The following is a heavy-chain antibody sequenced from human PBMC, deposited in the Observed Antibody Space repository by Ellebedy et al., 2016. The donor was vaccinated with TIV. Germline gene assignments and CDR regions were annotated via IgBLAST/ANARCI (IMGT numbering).Heavy chain of an antibody. CDR3: ARDIRREIFPHCVFEI. CDR1: GGSISNNIYYY. Sequence: MPGGSLRLSCTVSGGSISNNIYYYWGWIRQPPGKGLEWIGSMYYSGSTYYNPSLKSRFTISVDTSKNQFSLNLSSVTAADTAVYYCARDIRREIFPHCVFEIWGQGTMVTVSS. D-gene: IGHD3-10*01. J-gene: IGHJ3*02. CDR2: MYYSGST. V-gene: IGHV4-39*07.